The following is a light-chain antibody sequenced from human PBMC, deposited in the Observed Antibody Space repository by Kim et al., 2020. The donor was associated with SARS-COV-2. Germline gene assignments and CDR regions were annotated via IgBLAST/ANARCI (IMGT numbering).Light chain of an antibody. V-gene: IGKV1-33*01. CDR1: QDISNY. CDR2: DAS. Sequence: SSRSASVGDRVTITCQARQDISNYLNWYQQKPGKAPKLLIYDASNLEIGVPSRFSGSGSGTDFTFTISSLQPEDIATYYCQQYDNLPITFGQGTRLEIK. J-gene: IGKJ5*01. CDR3: QQYDNLPIT.